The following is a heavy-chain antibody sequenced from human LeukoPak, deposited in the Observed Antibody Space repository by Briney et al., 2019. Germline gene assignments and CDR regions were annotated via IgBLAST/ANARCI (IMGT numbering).Heavy chain of an antibody. CDR3: ARDPGVVAFHYFDF. V-gene: IGHV3-23*01. J-gene: IGHJ4*02. CDR1: GFTFSSHA. D-gene: IGHD3-3*01. Sequence: GGSLRLSCEASGFTFSSHAMAWVRQAPGKGLEWVSAIGGLGGSTYYADSVKGRFTISRDNSKNTGYLEMNSLRAEDTALYYCARDPGVVAFHYFDFWGQGILVTVSS. CDR2: IGGLGGST.